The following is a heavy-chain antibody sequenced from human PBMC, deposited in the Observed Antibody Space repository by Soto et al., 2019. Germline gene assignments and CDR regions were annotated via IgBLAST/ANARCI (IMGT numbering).Heavy chain of an antibody. CDR2: ISYDGSNK. J-gene: IGHJ4*02. V-gene: IGHV3-30-3*01. Sequence: QVQLVESGGGVVQPGRSLRLSCAASGFTFSSYAMHWVGRAPAKGLEWVAVISYDGSNKYYADSVKGRFTISRDNSKNTLYLQMNSLRAEDTAVYYCARDRSGYSSSWFGYIDYWGQGTLVTVSS. CDR1: GFTFSSYA. CDR3: ARDRSGYSSSWFGYIDY. D-gene: IGHD6-13*01.